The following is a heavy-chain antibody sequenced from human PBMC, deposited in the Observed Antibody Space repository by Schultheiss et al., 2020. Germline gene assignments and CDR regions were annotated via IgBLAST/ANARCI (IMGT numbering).Heavy chain of an antibody. CDR1: GFTFSSYA. J-gene: IGHJ4*02. CDR3: NARVKYSSSSDY. V-gene: IGHV3-7*03. D-gene: IGHD6-6*01. CDR2: IKQDGSEK. Sequence: GSLRLSCAASGFTFSSYAMSWVRQAPGKGLEWVANIKQDGSEKYHVDSVKGRFTISRDNSKNTLYLQMNSLKTEDTAVYYCNARVKYSSSSDYWGQGTLVTVSS.